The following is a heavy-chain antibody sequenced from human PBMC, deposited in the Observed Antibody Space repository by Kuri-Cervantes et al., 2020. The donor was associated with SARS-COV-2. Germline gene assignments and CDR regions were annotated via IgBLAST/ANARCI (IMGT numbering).Heavy chain of an antibody. D-gene: IGHD1-26*01. CDR2: ISSSSSYI. J-gene: IGHJ4*02. CDR1: GFTFSSYA. CDR3: ARVRGDSGYVDY. V-gene: IGHV3-21*01. Sequence: GGSLRLSCAASGFTFSSYAMSWVRQAPGKGLEWVSSISSSSSYIYYADSVKGRFTISRDNAKNSLYLQMNSLRAEDTAVYYCARVRGDSGYVDYWGQGTLVTVSS.